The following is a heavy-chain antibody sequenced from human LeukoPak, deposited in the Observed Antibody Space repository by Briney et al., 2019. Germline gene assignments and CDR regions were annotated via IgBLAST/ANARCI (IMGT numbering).Heavy chain of an antibody. D-gene: IGHD3-22*01. CDR1: GGSISSSSYY. CDR2: IYYSGST. CDR3: ARDRYYYDSSGDAFDI. V-gene: IGHV4-39*07. J-gene: IGHJ3*02. Sequence: SETLSLTCTVSGGSISSSSYYWGWIRQPPGKGLEWIGSIYYSGSTYYNPSLKSRVTISVDTSKNQFSLKLSSVTAADTAVYYCARDRYYYDSSGDAFDIWGQGTMVTVSS.